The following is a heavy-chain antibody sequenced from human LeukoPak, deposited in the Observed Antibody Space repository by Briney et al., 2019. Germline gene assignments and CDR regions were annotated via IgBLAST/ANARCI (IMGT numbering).Heavy chain of an antibody. Sequence: PSETLSLTCTVSGGSISTYYWSWIRQPPGKGLEWIGYIFYSGSTNYNPSLKSRVTISVDTSKNQFSLKLGSVTAADTAVYYCARGGGYLSPFRYWGQGTLVTVSS. V-gene: IGHV4-59*01. D-gene: IGHD3-22*01. CDR1: GGSISTYY. J-gene: IGHJ4*02. CDR3: ARGGGYLSPFRY. CDR2: IFYSGST.